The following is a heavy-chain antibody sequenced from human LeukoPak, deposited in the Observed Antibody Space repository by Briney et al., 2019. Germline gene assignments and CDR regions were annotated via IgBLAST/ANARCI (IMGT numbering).Heavy chain of an antibody. J-gene: IGHJ4*02. D-gene: IGHD3-22*01. CDR1: GFTFSSYG. V-gene: IGHV3-33*07. CDR2: IRYDGSNK. Sequence: GRSLRLSCAASGFTFSSYGMYWVRQAPGKGLEWVAFIRYDGSNKYYADSVKGRFTISRDNSKNTLYLQMNSLRAEDTAVYYCARKTDSGGQGDYWGPGTLVTVSS. CDR3: ARKTDSGGQGDY.